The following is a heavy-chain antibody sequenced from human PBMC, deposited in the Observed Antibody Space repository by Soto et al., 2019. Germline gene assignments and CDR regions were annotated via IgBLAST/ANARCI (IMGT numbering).Heavy chain of an antibody. CDR2: IVVGSGNT. Sequence: SVRVSRKASSFTIPSPSVQRVRRARGQRLEWIGWIVVGSGNTNYAQKFQERVTITRDMSTSTAYMELSSLRSEDTAVYYWAADFRESGGARVALFLWGEATLVSVS. D-gene: IGHD3-10*01. CDR3: AADFRESGGARVALFL. J-gene: IGHJ4*02. CDR1: SFTIPSPS. V-gene: IGHV1-58*01.